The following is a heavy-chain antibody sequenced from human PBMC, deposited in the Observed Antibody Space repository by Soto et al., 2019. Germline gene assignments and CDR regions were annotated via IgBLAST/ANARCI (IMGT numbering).Heavy chain of an antibody. CDR1: GFTFRNYA. CDR2: ISAGGGT. Sequence: GGSLRLSCAASGFTFRNYAMHWVRQAPGKGLEWVSGISAGGGTYYADSVKGRFTISRDNSKNMLYLQMDSLRAEDTAVYHCAKVPELHNYWGQGSPVTVSS. J-gene: IGHJ4*02. D-gene: IGHD1-26*01. CDR3: AKVPELHNY. V-gene: IGHV3-23*01.